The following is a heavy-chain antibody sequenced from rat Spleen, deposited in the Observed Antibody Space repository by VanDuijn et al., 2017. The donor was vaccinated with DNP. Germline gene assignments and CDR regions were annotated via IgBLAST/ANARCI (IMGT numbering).Heavy chain of an antibody. CDR2: ISYDGSST. V-gene: IGHV5-29*01. CDR3: ARHLGSPGDY. Sequence: EVQLVESGGGLVQPGRSLKLSCAASGFTFSNYGMAWVRQAPTKGLEWVATISYDGSSTWYRDSVKGRFTISRDNAKSTLYLQLNSLRSEDTATYYCARHLGSPGDYWGQGVMVTVSS. D-gene: IGHD4-6*01. CDR1: GFTFSNYG. J-gene: IGHJ2*01.